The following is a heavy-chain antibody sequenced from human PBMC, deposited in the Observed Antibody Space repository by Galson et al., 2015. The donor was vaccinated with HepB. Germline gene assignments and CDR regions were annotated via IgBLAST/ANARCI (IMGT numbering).Heavy chain of an antibody. CDR3: AKDRGGYNYDYFDY. CDR2: ISRSGDST. Sequence: SLRLSCAASGFTFNSFAMGWVRQAPGKGLEWVSSISRSGDSTNYADSVKGRFTVSRDNSKNTLYLQMNSLRAEDTALYYCAKDRGGYNYDYFDYWGQGILVTVSS. D-gene: IGHD5-18*01. CDR1: GFTFNSFA. J-gene: IGHJ4*02. V-gene: IGHV3-23*01.